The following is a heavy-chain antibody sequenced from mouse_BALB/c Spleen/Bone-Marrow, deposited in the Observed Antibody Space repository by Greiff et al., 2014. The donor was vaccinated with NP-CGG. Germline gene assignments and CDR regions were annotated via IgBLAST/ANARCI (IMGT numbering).Heavy chain of an antibody. Sequence: DVKLQESGPELVKPGASMKISCKASGYSFTGYTMNWVKQSHGKNLEWIGLINPYNGGTSYNQKFKGKATLTVDKSSTTAYMELLSLTSEDSAVYYCARDGTPYYGMDYWGQGTSVTVSS. V-gene: IGHV1-18*01. D-gene: IGHD1-1*01. CDR3: ARDGTPYYGMDY. J-gene: IGHJ4*01. CDR1: GYSFTGYT. CDR2: INPYNGGT.